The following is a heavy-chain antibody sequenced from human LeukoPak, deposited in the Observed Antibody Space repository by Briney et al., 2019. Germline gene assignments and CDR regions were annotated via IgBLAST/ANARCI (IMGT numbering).Heavy chain of an antibody. CDR3: AKVYGDYGEDY. Sequence: PGGSLRLSCAASGFTVSSNYMSWVRQAPGKGLEWVSVIYSGGSTYYADSVKGRFTISRDNSKNTLYLQMDDLRPEDTALYYCAKVYGDYGEDYWGQGTLVTVSS. D-gene: IGHD4-17*01. V-gene: IGHV3-66*02. J-gene: IGHJ4*02. CDR1: GFTVSSNY. CDR2: IYSGGST.